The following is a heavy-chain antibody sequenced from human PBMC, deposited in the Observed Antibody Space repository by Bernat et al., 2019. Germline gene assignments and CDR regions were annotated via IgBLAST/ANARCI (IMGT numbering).Heavy chain of an antibody. CDR1: GFTFSTYA. CDR2: ISGSGGTT. D-gene: IGHD1-26*01. CDR3: AKDLKFSGTYSRTFDL. V-gene: IGHV3-23*01. Sequence: EVQLLESGGDFVQPGGCLRLSCAASGFTFSTYAMSWVRQVPEKGLEWVSTISGSGGTTYYADSVKGRFTISRDKSKNTLYLQMSGLRADDTAVYYCAKDLKFSGTYSRTFDLWGRGTLVTVSS. J-gene: IGHJ2*01.